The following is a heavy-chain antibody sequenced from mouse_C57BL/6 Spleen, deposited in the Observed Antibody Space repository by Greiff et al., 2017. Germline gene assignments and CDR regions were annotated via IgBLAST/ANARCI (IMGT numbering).Heavy chain of an antibody. CDR2: IWSGGST. V-gene: IGHV2-4*01. CDR1: GFSLTSYG. CDR3: AKSRLRTGAMDY. Sequence: QVQLKESGPGLVQPSQSLSITCTVSGFSLTSYGVHWVRQPPGKGLEWLGVIWSGGSTDYNAAFISRLSISKDNSKSQVFFKMNSLQADDTAIYYCAKSRLRTGAMDYWGQGTSVTVSS. J-gene: IGHJ4*01. D-gene: IGHD1-1*01.